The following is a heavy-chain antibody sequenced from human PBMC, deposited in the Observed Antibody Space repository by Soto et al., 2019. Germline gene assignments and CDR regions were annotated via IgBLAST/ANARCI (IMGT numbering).Heavy chain of an antibody. CDR3: ARAYSSASPDDY. CDR2: IYPSDSDT. V-gene: IGHV5-51*01. D-gene: IGHD6-6*01. Sequence: GESLKISCSGSGYSFTTYWIGWVRQMSGKGLEWMGIIYPSDSDTRYNPSFQGQVTISADKSISTAYLQWSSLKASDTAMYYCARAYSSASPDDYWGQGTLVTVSP. CDR1: GYSFTTYW. J-gene: IGHJ4*02.